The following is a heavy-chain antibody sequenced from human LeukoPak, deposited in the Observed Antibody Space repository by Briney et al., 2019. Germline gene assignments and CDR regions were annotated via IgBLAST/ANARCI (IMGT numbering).Heavy chain of an antibody. Sequence: PGGFLRLSCAASGFTFRNYEMNWVRQAPGKGLEWVSYINSGGTTVYYRDSVKGRFSISRDNAKNSLYLQMNSLRVEDTAVYYCARVNYYDTSGPPFDFWGQGTLVTVSS. CDR3: ARVNYYDTSGPPFDF. CDR1: GFTFRNYE. D-gene: IGHD3-22*01. CDR2: INSGGTTV. V-gene: IGHV3-48*03. J-gene: IGHJ4*02.